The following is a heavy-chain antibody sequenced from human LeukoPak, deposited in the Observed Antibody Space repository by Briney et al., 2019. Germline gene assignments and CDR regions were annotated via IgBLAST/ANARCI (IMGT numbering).Heavy chain of an antibody. CDR3: ARGPPYYDFWSGYQGDYYFDY. Sequence: PSETLSLTCAVYGGSFSGYYWSWIRQPPGKGLEWIGEINHSGSTNYNPSLKSRVTISVDTSKNQFSLKLSSVTAADTAMYYCARGPPYYDFWSGYQGDYYFDYWGQGTLVTVSS. V-gene: IGHV4-34*01. CDR2: INHSGST. D-gene: IGHD3-3*01. CDR1: GGSFSGYY. J-gene: IGHJ4*02.